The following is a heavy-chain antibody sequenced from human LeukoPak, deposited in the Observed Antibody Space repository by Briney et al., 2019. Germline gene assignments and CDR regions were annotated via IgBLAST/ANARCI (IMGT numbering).Heavy chain of an antibody. D-gene: IGHD6-13*01. J-gene: IGHJ4*02. V-gene: IGHV1-8*01. CDR3: ARRIVAAGVGIVY. CDR1: GHTFTSYD. Sequence: PLASVKVSCKASGHTFTSYDINWVRQATGQGLEWMGWMNPDSGNTGYAQKFQGRVTMTRNPSISTAYMELSSLTSEDTAVYYCARRIVAAGVGIVYWGQGTLVTVSS. CDR2: MNPDSGNT.